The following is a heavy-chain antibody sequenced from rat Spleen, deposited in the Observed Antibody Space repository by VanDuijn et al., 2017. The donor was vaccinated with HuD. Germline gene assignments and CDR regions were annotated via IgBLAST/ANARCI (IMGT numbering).Heavy chain of an antibody. CDR1: GYSITSNY. V-gene: IGHV3-1*01. Sequence: EVQLQESGPGLVKPSQSLSLTCSVTGYSITSNYWVWLRKFPGNKMEWIGHISYSGSSSYHPSLKSRISITRDTSKNQFFLQLNSVTTDDTATYYCARYTAALSFDYWGQGVMVTVSS. CDR3: ARYTAALSFDY. D-gene: IGHD1-2*01. CDR2: ISYSGSS. J-gene: IGHJ2*01.